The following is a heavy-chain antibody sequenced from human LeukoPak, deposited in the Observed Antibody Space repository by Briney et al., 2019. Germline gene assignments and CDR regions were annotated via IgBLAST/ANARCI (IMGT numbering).Heavy chain of an antibody. CDR1: GGSISSSNYY. D-gene: IGHD2-15*01. CDR2: IYSRGST. V-gene: IGHV4-39*07. CDR3: ARGGSFDY. Sequence: KPSETLSLTCIVSGGSISSSNYYWGWIRQSPGKGLEWIGSIYSRGSTYYNPSLKSRVIVSSDMSKNQFSLMLNSVTAADTAVYYCARGGSFDYWGQGTLVTVSS. J-gene: IGHJ4*02.